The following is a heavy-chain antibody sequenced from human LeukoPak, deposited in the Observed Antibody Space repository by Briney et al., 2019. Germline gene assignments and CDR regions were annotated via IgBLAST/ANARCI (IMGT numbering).Heavy chain of an antibody. CDR1: GFTFSSYA. V-gene: IGHV3-23*01. D-gene: IGHD6-13*01. CDR2: ISGSGGST. CDR3: AKGGYSSSWFFDY. Sequence: GGSLRLSCAASGFTFSSYAMSWVRQAPGKGLEWVSAISGSGGSTYYADSEKGRFTISRDNSKNTLYLQMNSLRAEDTAVYYCAKGGYSSSWFFDYWGQGTLVTVSS. J-gene: IGHJ4*02.